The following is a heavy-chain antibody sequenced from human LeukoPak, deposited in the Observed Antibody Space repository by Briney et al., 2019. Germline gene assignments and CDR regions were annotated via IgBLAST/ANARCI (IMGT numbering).Heavy chain of an antibody. D-gene: IGHD6-19*01. J-gene: IGHJ4*02. CDR1: GFTFSNYA. Sequence: GGSLRLSCATSGFTFSNYAMHWVRQAPGKGLEYVSGIPSDGVLTNYADSVKRRFTISRDNPKSTVYLQMSSLRAEDTALYYCVRRDSSGWYEYWGQGTLVTVSS. V-gene: IGHV3-64D*06. CDR3: VRRDSSGWYEY. CDR2: IPSDGVLT.